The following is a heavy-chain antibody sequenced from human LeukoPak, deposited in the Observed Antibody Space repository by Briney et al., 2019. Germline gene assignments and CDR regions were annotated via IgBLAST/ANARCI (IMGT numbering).Heavy chain of an antibody. J-gene: IGHJ4*02. Sequence: GESLKISCEGSGYNFSNCLIGWVRQMPGKGLEWMGIIYPGDSETRYGPSFQGQVTISADKSISTAYLQWSSLKASDTAMYYCARHGGGGSGGNSGFDYWGQGTLVTVSS. CDR1: GYNFSNCL. V-gene: IGHV5-51*01. D-gene: IGHD4-23*01. CDR2: IYPGDSET. CDR3: ARHGGGGSGGNSGFDY.